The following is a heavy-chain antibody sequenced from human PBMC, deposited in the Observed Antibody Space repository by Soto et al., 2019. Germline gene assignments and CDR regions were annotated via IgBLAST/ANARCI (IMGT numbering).Heavy chain of an antibody. CDR2: IFSNDEK. CDR1: GFSLSNARMG. D-gene: IGHD3-10*01. CDR3: ARIGGLKYGSGSYFYYYYGMDV. V-gene: IGHV2-26*01. J-gene: IGHJ6*02. Sequence: QVTLKESGPVLVKPTETLTLTCTVSGFSLSNARMGVSWIRQPPGKALEWLAHIFSNDEKSYSTSLKSRITIPKDTSKSQVVLTMTNMDPVDTATYYCARIGGLKYGSGSYFYYYYGMDVWGQGTTVTVSS.